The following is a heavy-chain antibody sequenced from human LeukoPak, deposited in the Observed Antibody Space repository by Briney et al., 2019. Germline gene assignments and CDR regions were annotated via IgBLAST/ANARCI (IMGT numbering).Heavy chain of an antibody. CDR2: IRPETGEP. CDR3: STDSGRSYFYFDF. CDR1: GFGLSVLS. D-gene: IGHD3-10*01. Sequence: GASVKVSCKISGFGLSVLSIHWMRQAPGKGLEWVAGIRPETGEPIFAQKFRGRVTITEDTFTDTGYLELRGLTSEDTAVYYCSTDSGRSYFYFDFWGQGALVTVSS. V-gene: IGHV1-24*01. J-gene: IGHJ4*02.